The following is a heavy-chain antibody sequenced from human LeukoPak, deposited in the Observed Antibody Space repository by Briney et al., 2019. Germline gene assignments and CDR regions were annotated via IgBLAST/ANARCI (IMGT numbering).Heavy chain of an antibody. CDR2: IWYDGSNK. D-gene: IGHD5-12*01. Sequence: GGSLRLSCAASGFTFSSYGMHWVRQAPGKGLEWVAVIWYDGSNKYYADSVKGRFTISRDNSKSTLYLQLNGLRAEDTAVYYCAKSRSGYDNFDYWGQGTLVTVSS. CDR3: AKSRSGYDNFDY. CDR1: GFTFSSYG. J-gene: IGHJ4*02. V-gene: IGHV3-33*06.